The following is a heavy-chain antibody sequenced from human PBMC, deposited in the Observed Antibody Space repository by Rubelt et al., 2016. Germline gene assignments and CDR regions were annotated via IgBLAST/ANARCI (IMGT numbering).Heavy chain of an antibody. V-gene: IGHV1-3*01. Sequence: QVQLVQSGAEVKKPGASVKVSCKASGYTFTSYAMHWVRQAPGQRLEWMGWINAGNGNTKYSQKFQGSGTITRETSASTAYMELSSMRSEDTAVYYCARGMWGSGWSNNWFDPWGQGTLVIVPS. CDR3: ARGMWGSGWSNNWFDP. CDR2: INAGNGNT. D-gene: IGHD3-16*01. CDR1: GYTFTSYA. J-gene: IGHJ5*02.